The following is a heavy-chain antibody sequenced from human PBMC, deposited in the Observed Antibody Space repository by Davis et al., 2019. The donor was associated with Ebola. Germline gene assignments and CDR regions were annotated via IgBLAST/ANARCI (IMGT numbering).Heavy chain of an antibody. V-gene: IGHV4-59*08. D-gene: IGHD6-13*01. CDR3: ARGGAAADAFDI. CDR1: GGSISSYY. J-gene: IGHJ3*02. CDR2: IYYSGST. Sequence: PSETLSLTCTVSGGSISSYYWSWIRQPPGKGLEWIGYIYYSGSTNYNPSLKSRVTISVDTSKNQFSLKLSSVTAADTAVYYCARGGAAADAFDIWGQGTMVTVSS.